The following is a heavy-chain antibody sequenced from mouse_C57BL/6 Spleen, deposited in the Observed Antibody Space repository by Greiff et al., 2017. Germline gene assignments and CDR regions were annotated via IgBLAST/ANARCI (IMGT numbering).Heavy chain of an antibody. CDR3: ARASYSNYHAMDY. Sequence: EVQVVESGGGLVKPGGSLKLSCAASGFTFSSYAMSWVRQTPEKRLEWVATISDGGSYTYYPDNVKGRFTISRDNAKNNLYLQMSHLKSEDTAMYYCARASYSNYHAMDYWGQGTSVTVSS. D-gene: IGHD2-5*01. J-gene: IGHJ4*01. V-gene: IGHV5-4*01. CDR1: GFTFSSYA. CDR2: ISDGGSYT.